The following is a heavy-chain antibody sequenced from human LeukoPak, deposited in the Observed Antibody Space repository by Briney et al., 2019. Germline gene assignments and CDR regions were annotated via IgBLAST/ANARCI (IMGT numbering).Heavy chain of an antibody. CDR1: GFTFSSYG. CDR3: ARYLRTPDVAFDI. J-gene: IGHJ3*02. CDR2: IRYDGSNK. V-gene: IGHV3-30*02. D-gene: IGHD4-23*01. Sequence: GGSLRLSCAASGFTFSSYGMHWVRQAPGKGLEWVAFIRYDGSNKYYADSVKGRFTISRDNSKNTLYLQMNSLRAEDTAVYYCARYLRTPDVAFDIWGQGTMVTVSS.